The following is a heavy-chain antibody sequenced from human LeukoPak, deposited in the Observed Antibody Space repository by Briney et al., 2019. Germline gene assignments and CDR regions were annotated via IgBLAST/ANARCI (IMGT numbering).Heavy chain of an antibody. J-gene: IGHJ4*02. CDR1: GYTFTGYY. Sequence: GAPVKVSCKASGYTFTGYYMHWVRQAPGQGLEWMGWINPNSGGTNYAQKFQGRVTMTRDTSISTAYMELSRLRSDDTAVYYCARETMVRGVTLIDYWGQGTLVTVSS. V-gene: IGHV1-2*02. D-gene: IGHD3-10*01. CDR3: ARETMVRGVTLIDY. CDR2: INPNSGGT.